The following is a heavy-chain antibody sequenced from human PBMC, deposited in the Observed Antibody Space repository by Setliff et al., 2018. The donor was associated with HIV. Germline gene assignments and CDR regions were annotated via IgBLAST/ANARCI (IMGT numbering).Heavy chain of an antibody. D-gene: IGHD3-3*01. CDR1: GFSFSNFA. CDR2: ISYDGNNE. J-gene: IGHJ1*01. CDR3: ARDEVRFRPPVPTAGGYLQH. V-gene: IGHV3-30*04. Sequence: GGSLRLSCAASGFSFSNFAMHWFRQAPGKGLEWLGFISYDGNNEYYADSVRGRFTISRDNSKNTLFLQMNPLRAEDTAVYFCARDEVRFRPPVPTAGGYLQHWGQGTLVTVSS.